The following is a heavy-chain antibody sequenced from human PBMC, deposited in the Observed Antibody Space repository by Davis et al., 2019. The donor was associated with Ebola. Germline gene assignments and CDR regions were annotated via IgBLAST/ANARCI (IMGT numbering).Heavy chain of an antibody. CDR3: ARFGEGGDYGDF. Sequence: GESLKISCKASGYTFSNFWIGWVRQMPGQGLEWMGFIYPGDSDTRYSPSFQGQVTISADRSISTAYPQWISLKTSDTARYYCARFGEGGDYGDFWGQGTPVTVSS. J-gene: IGHJ4*02. V-gene: IGHV5-51*01. CDR1: GYTFSNFW. CDR2: IYPGDSDT. D-gene: IGHD4-17*01.